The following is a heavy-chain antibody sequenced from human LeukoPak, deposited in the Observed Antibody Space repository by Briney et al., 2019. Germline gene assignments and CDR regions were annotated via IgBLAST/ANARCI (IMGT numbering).Heavy chain of an antibody. D-gene: IGHD3-22*01. CDR2: ITSSSSYI. CDR1: GFTFSSYG. Sequence: GGSLRLSCAASGFTFSSYGMHWVRQAPGKGLEWVSSITSSSSYIYYADSVKGRFTISRDNAKNSLYLQMNSLRAEDTAVYYCARDPWGVDSSGYYYDYWGQGTLVTVSS. CDR3: ARDPWGVDSSGYYYDY. V-gene: IGHV3-21*01. J-gene: IGHJ4*02.